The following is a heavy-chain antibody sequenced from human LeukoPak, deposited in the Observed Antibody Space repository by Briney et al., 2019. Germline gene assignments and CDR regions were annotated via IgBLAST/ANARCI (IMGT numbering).Heavy chain of an antibody. CDR3: ATDKHEYVSGYSYGLDY. CDR1: GSTFSSYA. D-gene: IGHD5-18*01. CDR2: ISYDGSNK. J-gene: IGHJ4*02. Sequence: QSGGSLRLSCAASGSTFSSYAMHWVRQAPGKGLEWVAVISYDGSNKYYADSVKGRFTISRDNSKNTLYLQMNSLRAEDTAVYYCATDKHEYVSGYSYGLDYWGQGTLVTVSS. V-gene: IGHV3-30*04.